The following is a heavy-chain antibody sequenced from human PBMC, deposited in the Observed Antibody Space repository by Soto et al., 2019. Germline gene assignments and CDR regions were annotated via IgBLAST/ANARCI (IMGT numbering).Heavy chain of an antibody. CDR3: ARIAWIQLYHIPRCFDF. J-gene: IGHJ4*02. CDR1: GGSISSYY. D-gene: IGHD5-18*01. Sequence: SETLSLTCTVSGGSISSYYWSWIRQPPGKGLEWIGYIYYSGSTNYNPSLKSRVTISVDTSKNQFSLRLTSVTAADTAVYYCARIAWIQLYHIPRCFDFWGQGTLVTVSS. V-gene: IGHV4-59*08. CDR2: IYYSGST.